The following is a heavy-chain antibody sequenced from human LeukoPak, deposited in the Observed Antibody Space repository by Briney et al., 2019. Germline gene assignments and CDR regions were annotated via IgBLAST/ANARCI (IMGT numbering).Heavy chain of an antibody. Sequence: GGSLRLSCAASGFTFSSYSMNWVRQAPGKGLEWVSSISSSSSYIYYADSVKGRFTISRDNAKNSLYLQMNSLRAEDTAVYCCARAPGQQLVPIWGQGTMVTVSS. J-gene: IGHJ3*02. CDR1: GFTFSSYS. CDR3: ARAPGQQLVPI. CDR2: ISSSSSYI. D-gene: IGHD6-13*01. V-gene: IGHV3-21*01.